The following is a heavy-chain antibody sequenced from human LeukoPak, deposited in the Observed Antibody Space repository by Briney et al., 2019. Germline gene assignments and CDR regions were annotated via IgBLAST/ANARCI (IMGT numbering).Heavy chain of an antibody. CDR3: AILWELPDTLDY. Sequence: GGSLRLSCAASGFTFSSYAMHRVRQAPGKELEWAAVISYDGSNKYYADSVKGRFTISRDNSKNTLYLQMNSLRAEDTAVYYCAILWELPDTLDYWGQGTLVTVSS. D-gene: IGHD1-26*01. V-gene: IGHV3-30-3*01. CDR1: GFTFSSYA. CDR2: ISYDGSNK. J-gene: IGHJ4*02.